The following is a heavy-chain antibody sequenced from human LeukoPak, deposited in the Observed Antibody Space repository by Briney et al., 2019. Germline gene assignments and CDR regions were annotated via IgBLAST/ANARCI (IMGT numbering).Heavy chain of an antibody. J-gene: IGHJ4*02. D-gene: IGHD3-22*01. CDR3: ARASNYYDSSGRGYYFDY. CDR2: IKQDGSEK. Sequence: GGSLRLSCAASGFTFSSYGMHWVRQAPGKGLEWVANIKQDGSEKYYVDSVKGRFTISRDNAKNSLYLQMNSLRAEDTAVYYCARASNYYDSSGRGYYFDYWGQGTLVTVSS. V-gene: IGHV3-7*01. CDR1: GFTFSSYG.